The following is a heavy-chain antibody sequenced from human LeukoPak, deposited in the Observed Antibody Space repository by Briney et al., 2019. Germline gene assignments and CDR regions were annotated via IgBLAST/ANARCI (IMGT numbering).Heavy chain of an antibody. J-gene: IGHJ4*02. CDR1: GFTFSDYS. CDR2: ISSSSSYI. V-gene: IGHV3-21*01. CDR3: ARMYSSSWYYSHYFDY. D-gene: IGHD6-13*01. Sequence: PGGSLRLSCAASGFTFSDYSMNWVRQAPGKGLEWVSSISSSSSYIFYAESVKGRFTISRDNAKNSLYLQMNSLRAEDTAVYYCARMYSSSWYYSHYFDYWGQGTLVTVSS.